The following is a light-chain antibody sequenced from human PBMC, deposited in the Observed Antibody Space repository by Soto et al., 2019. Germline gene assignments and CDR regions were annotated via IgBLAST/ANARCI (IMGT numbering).Light chain of an antibody. CDR1: NIGSKN. CDR2: RDT. Sequence: SYELSQALSVSVALGQTARITCGENNIGSKNVNWYQQKPGQAPVLVIYRDTNRPSGIPERFSGSNSVNTATLTISRAQVGDEADYYCQVWDHTAGGVFGGGTKVTVL. CDR3: QVWDHTAGGV. V-gene: IGLV3-9*01. J-gene: IGLJ2*01.